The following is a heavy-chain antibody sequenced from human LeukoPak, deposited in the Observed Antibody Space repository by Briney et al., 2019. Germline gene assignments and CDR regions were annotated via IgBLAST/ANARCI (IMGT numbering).Heavy chain of an antibody. J-gene: IGHJ4*02. D-gene: IGHD3-22*01. CDR1: GGSITSNFYY. V-gene: IGHV4-39*01. CDR3: ARHGRDYYDSSGTFDY. Sequence: SETLSLTCTVSGGSITSNFYYWGWIRQPPGKGLEWIGTIYYGGSTSYNASLKSRVTISVDTSKNQFSLKLSSVTAADTAVYYCARHGRDYYDSSGTFDYWGQGTLVTVAS. CDR2: IYYGGST.